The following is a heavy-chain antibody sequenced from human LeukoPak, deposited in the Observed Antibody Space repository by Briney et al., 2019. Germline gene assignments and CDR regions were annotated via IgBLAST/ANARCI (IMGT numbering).Heavy chain of an antibody. CDR2: ISSNGGSA. J-gene: IGHJ4*02. CDR3: ARGEPAATDY. D-gene: IGHD2-2*01. V-gene: IGHV3-64*01. CDR1: GLAFSSYA. Sequence: GGALRLSCAATGLAFSSYARTWVRQAPGKGLEYVSAISSNGGSAYYANSVKGRFTISRDNSKNTLYLQMGSLRAEDMAVYYCARGEPAATDYWGQGTLVTVSS.